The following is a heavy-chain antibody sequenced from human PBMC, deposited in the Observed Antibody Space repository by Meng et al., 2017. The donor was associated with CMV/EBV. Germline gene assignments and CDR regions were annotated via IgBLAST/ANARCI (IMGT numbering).Heavy chain of an antibody. J-gene: IGHJ4*02. CDR1: GYTFTSYG. CDR3: ARGGRYYYDSSGYCDY. V-gene: IGHV1-18*01. Sequence: QVEVVQSGAEVKKPGVSVKVSCKASGYTFTSYGISWVRQAPGQLLEWMGWISAYNGNTNYAQKLQGRVTMTTDTSTSTAYMELRSLRLDDTAVYYCARGGRYYYDSSGYCDYWGQGTLVTVSS. D-gene: IGHD3-22*01. CDR2: ISAYNGNT.